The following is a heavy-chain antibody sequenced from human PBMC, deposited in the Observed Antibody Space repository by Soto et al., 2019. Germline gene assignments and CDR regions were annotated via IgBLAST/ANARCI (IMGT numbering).Heavy chain of an antibody. Sequence: GGSLRLSCAASGFTFSSYDMHWVRQATGKGLEWVSAIGTAGDTYYPGSVKGRFTISRENAKNSLYLQMNSLRAGDTAVYYCARGYYDSSGYIKPDAFDIWGQGTMVTVSS. CDR3: ARGYYDSSGYIKPDAFDI. CDR1: GFTFSSYD. V-gene: IGHV3-13*01. D-gene: IGHD3-22*01. CDR2: IGTAGDT. J-gene: IGHJ3*02.